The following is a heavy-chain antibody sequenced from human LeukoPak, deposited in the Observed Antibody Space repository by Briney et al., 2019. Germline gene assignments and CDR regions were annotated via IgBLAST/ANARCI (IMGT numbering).Heavy chain of an antibody. CDR1: GFTCSDYY. J-gene: IGHJ4*02. V-gene: IGHV3-11*04. CDR3: AKLHGYNFDY. CDR2: ISTSGTTM. Sequence: SGGSLRLSCAASGFTCSDYYMSWVRQAPGKGLEWVSYISTSGTTMYYADSVKGRFTISRDNAKNSLYLQMNSLRAEDTAVYYCAKLHGYNFDYWGQGTLVTVSS. D-gene: IGHD5-24*01.